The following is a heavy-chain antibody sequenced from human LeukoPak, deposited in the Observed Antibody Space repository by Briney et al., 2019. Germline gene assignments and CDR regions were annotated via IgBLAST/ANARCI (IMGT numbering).Heavy chain of an antibody. V-gene: IGHV3-23*01. J-gene: IGHJ5*02. CDR3: ARCTIGDGSGWCTWFAP. CDR1: GFTFSSHT. Sequence: GGSLRLSCAAFGFTFSSHTMNWVRQAPGKGLQWVSSIRGGGAPVYADSVKGRFTISRDDFKSTVFLQMDSLRPEDTAVYYCARCTIGDGSGWCTWFAPWGQGTLVTVSS. D-gene: IGHD6-19*01. CDR2: IRGGGAP.